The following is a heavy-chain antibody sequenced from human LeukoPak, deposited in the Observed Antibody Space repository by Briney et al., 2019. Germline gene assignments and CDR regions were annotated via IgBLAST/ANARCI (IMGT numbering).Heavy chain of an antibody. CDR2: ISYSGST. Sequence: SETLSLTCTVSGGSIRSSTYYWGWIRQPPGKGLECIGSISYSGSTYYNPSLKSRITISVDTSKNQFSLRLSSVTAADTAVCYCARQGGYSGYDPNRWFDPWGQGTLVTVSS. CDR3: ARQGGYSGYDPNRWFDP. CDR1: GGSIRSSTYY. J-gene: IGHJ5*02. V-gene: IGHV4-39*01. D-gene: IGHD5-12*01.